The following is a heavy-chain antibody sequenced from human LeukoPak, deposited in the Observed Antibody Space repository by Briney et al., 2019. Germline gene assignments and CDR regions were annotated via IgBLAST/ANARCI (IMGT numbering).Heavy chain of an antibody. Sequence: SETLSLTCTVSGGSINTYYWSWIRQPPGKGLEWIGSIYYSGSTYYNPSLKSRVTISVDTSKNQFSLKLSSVTAADTAVYYCASAVISTGYSSRFVSWFDPWGQGTLVTVSS. CDR2: IYYSGST. CDR3: ASAVISTGYSSRFVSWFDP. J-gene: IGHJ5*02. D-gene: IGHD6-13*01. CDR1: GGSINTYY. V-gene: IGHV4-59*05.